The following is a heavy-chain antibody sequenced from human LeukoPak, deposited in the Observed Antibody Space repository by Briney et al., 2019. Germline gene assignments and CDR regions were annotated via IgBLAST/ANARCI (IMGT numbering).Heavy chain of an antibody. V-gene: IGHV3-48*04. J-gene: IGHJ4*02. CDR1: GFTFSSYA. CDR3: ARLYSGYDYYFDY. D-gene: IGHD5-12*01. Sequence: GGSLRLSCAASGFTFSSYAMSWVRQAPGKGLEWVSYISSSGSTIYYADSVKGRFTISRDNAKNSLYLQMNSLRAEDTAVYYCARLYSGYDYYFDYWGQGTLVTVSS. CDR2: ISSSGSTI.